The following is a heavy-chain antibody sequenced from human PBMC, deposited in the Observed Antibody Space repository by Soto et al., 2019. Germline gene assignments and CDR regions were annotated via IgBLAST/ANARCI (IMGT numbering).Heavy chain of an antibody. J-gene: IGHJ4*02. CDR2: INHSGST. V-gene: IGHV4-34*01. D-gene: IGHD6-19*01. CDR3: ARGVRGSSGWYKVDY. Sequence: QVQLQQWGAGLLKPSETLSLTCAVYGGSFSGYYWSWIRQPPGKGLEWIGEINHSGSTNYNPSLKSRVTISVDTSKNQCSLKLSSVTAADTAVYYCARGVRGSSGWYKVDYWGQGTLVTVSS. CDR1: GGSFSGYY.